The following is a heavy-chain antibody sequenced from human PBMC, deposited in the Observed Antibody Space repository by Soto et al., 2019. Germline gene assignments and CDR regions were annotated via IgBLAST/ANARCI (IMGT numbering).Heavy chain of an antibody. V-gene: IGHV3-30*18. D-gene: IGHD3-22*01. J-gene: IGHJ4*02. CDR1: GFTFSSYG. CDR2: ISYDGSNK. Sequence: GGSLRLSCAASGFTFSSYGMHWVRQAPGKGLEWVAVISYDGSNKYYADSVKGRFTISRDNSKNTLYLQMNSLRAEDTAVYYCAKGHDSSGYYPDYWGQGTLVTVSS. CDR3: AKGHDSSGYYPDY.